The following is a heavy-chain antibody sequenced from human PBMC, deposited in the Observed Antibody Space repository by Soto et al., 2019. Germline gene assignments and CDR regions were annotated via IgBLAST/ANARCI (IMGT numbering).Heavy chain of an antibody. D-gene: IGHD7-27*01. Sequence: SETLSLTCTVSGGSISSGGYYWSWIRQHPGKGLEWIGYIYYSGSTYYSPSLKSRVTISVVTSKNQFSLKLTSVTAADTAVYYCARGWGRIFDYWGQGTLVTVSS. CDR2: IYYSGST. CDR3: ARGWGRIFDY. J-gene: IGHJ4*02. V-gene: IGHV4-31*03. CDR1: GGSISSGGYY.